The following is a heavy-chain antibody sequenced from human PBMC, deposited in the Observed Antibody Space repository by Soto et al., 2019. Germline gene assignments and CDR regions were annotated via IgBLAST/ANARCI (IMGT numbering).Heavy chain of an antibody. CDR3: ARTVYSSGLYHYGMDA. V-gene: IGHV1-69*12. CDR1: AGTFRSYA. CDR2: IIPMFGTA. J-gene: IGHJ6*02. D-gene: IGHD5-18*01. Sequence: QVQLVQSGAEVKKPGSSVKVSCKASAGTFRSYAISWVRQAPGQGLEWMGGIIPMFGTANYAQKFQGRVTITADESTSTAYMELSGLGSEDTAVYYCARTVYSSGLYHYGMDAWGQGTTVTVSS.